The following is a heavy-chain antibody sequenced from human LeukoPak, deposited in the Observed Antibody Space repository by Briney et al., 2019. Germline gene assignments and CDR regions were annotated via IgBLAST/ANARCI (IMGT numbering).Heavy chain of an antibody. CDR2: IYYSGST. V-gene: IGHV4-39*07. D-gene: IGHD2-2*01. J-gene: IGHJ5*02. CDR3: ARCRIGSSTSCYRFDP. CDR1: SGSISSSSYY. Sequence: SETLSLTCTVSSGSISSSSYYWGWIRQPPGKGLEWIGSIYYSGSTYYNPSLKSRVTISVDTSKNQFSLKLSSVTAADTAVYYCARCRIGSSTSCYRFDPWGQGTLVTVSS.